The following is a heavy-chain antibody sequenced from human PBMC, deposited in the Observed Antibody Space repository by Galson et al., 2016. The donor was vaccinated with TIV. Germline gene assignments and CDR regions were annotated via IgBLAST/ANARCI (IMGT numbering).Heavy chain of an antibody. CDR3: AKSGQSGDYSWGALDV. V-gene: IGHV3-23*01. J-gene: IGHJ3*01. Sequence: SLRLSCAASGFAFNFYVMTWVRQGPGEGLEWVSTISLTGSHTYYADSVKGRFTISRDNSKNTMYLQMSSLRAEDTAEYYCAKSGQSGDYSWGALDVWGQGTTVTVSS. CDR1: GFAFNFYV. D-gene: IGHD1-26*01. CDR2: ISLTGSHT.